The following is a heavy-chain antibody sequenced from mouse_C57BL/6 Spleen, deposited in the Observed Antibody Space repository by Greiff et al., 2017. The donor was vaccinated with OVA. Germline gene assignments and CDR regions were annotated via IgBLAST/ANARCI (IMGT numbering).Heavy chain of an antibody. J-gene: IGHJ1*03. CDR3: ARWGIRDWYFDV. CDR1: GYTFTSYW. Sequence: QVQLKQPGTELVKPGASVKLSCKASGYTFTSYWMHWVKQRPGQGLEWIGNINPSNGGTNYNEKFKSKATLTVDKSSSTAYMQLSSLTSEDSAVYYCARWGIRDWYFDVWGTGTTVTVSS. CDR2: INPSNGGT. V-gene: IGHV1-53*01.